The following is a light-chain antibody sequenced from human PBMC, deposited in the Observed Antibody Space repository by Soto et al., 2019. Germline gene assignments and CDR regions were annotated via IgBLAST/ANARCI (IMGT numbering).Light chain of an antibody. CDR2: EVS. CDR3: SSYTSTNRL. Sequence: QSALTQPASVSGSPGQSITISCTGTSSDVGGYNHVSWYQQHPGKAPKLMIYEVSNRPSGVSNRFSGSKSGNTASLTISGLQAEDEADDYCSSYTSTNRLFGGGTKLTVL. V-gene: IGLV2-14*01. J-gene: IGLJ3*02. CDR1: SSDVGGYNH.